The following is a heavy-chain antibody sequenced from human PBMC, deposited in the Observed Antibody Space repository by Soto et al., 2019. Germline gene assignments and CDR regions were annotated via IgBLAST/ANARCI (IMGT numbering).Heavy chain of an antibody. Sequence: ASVKVSCKASGYTFTSYGISWVRQAPGQGLEWMEWISGYNGDTNYAQKFQGRVSMTIDTSTTTAYMELRSLTSDDTAVYYCAKNGQPPYYYYGLDVWGQGTKVTVSS. J-gene: IGHJ6*02. V-gene: IGHV1-18*01. CDR3: AKNGQPPYYYYGLDV. D-gene: IGHD2-8*01. CDR1: GYTFTSYG. CDR2: ISGYNGDT.